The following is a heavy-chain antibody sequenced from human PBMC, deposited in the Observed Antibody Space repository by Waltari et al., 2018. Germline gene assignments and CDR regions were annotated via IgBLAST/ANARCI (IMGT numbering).Heavy chain of an antibody. CDR2: IVVGSGNT. CDR1: GFTFTISA. V-gene: IGHV1-58*02. Sequence: QMQLVQSGPEVKKPGTSVKVSCKASGFTFTISAMQWVRQARGQRLEWLGWIVVGSGNTNYAQKFQERVTITRDISTSTAYRELSSLRSEDTAVYYGAALAGFGETHRGMNDDYWGQGTLVTVSS. CDR3: AALAGFGETHRGMNDDY. J-gene: IGHJ4*02. D-gene: IGHD3-10*01.